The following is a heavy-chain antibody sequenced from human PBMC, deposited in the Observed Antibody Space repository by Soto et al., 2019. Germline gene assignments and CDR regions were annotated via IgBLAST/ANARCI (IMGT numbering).Heavy chain of an antibody. J-gene: IGHJ5*02. CDR3: ARQIWFGEGNWFAP. Sequence: SETLSLTCTVSGGSISSSSYYWGWIRQPPGKGLEWIGSIYYSGSTYYNPSLKSRVTISVDTSKNQFSLKLSSVTAADTAVYYCARQIWFGEGNWFAPWGQGTLVPVSS. D-gene: IGHD3-10*01. CDR2: IYYSGST. CDR1: GGSISSSSYY. V-gene: IGHV4-39*01.